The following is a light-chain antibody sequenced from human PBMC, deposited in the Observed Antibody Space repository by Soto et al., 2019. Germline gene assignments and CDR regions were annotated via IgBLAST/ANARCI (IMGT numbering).Light chain of an antibody. CDR3: CSHAGSYSFV. CDR2: DVT. CDR1: SSDVGGYNS. Sequence: QSALTQPRSVSGSPGQSVTISCTGTSSDVGGYNSVSWYQQHPGKAPKLMIYDVTKRPSGVPDRFSGSKSSNTASLTISGLQAEDEADYYCCSHAGSYSFVFGTGTKLTVL. J-gene: IGLJ1*01. V-gene: IGLV2-11*01.